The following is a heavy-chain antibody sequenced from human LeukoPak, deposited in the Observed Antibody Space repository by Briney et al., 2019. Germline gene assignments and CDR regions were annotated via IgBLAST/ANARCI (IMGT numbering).Heavy chain of an antibody. J-gene: IGHJ5*02. V-gene: IGHV4-31*03. Sequence: SQTLSLTCTVSGGSISSGGYYWSWIRQHPGKGLEWIGYIYYSGSTYYNPSLKSRVTISVDTSKNQFSLKLSSVTAADTTVYYCARAVRGYSGYGEGNWFDPWGQGTLVTVSS. CDR3: ARAVRGYSGYGEGNWFDP. CDR2: IYYSGST. CDR1: GGSISSGGYY. D-gene: IGHD5-12*01.